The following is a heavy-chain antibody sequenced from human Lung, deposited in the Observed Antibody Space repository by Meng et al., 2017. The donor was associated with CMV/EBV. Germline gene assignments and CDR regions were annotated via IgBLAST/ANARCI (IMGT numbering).Heavy chain of an antibody. Sequence: GEXXKISCAASGFNFSIYTMTWVRQAPGKGLEWVAGITGGGDTTYYADSVKGRFTISRDNSKNTLYLQMNSLRVEDTAVFYCVKGGWGDYWGQGTVVTVSS. V-gene: IGHV3-23*01. J-gene: IGHJ4*02. D-gene: IGHD6-19*01. CDR1: GFNFSIYT. CDR3: VKGGWGDY. CDR2: ITGGGDTT.